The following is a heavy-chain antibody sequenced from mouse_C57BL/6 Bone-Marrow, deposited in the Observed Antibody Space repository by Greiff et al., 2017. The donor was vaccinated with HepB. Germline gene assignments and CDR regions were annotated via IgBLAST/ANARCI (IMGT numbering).Heavy chain of an antibody. D-gene: IGHD1-1*01. J-gene: IGHJ1*03. Sequence: VKLMESGAELVRPGTSVKVSCKASGYAFTNYLIEWVKQRPGQGLEWIGVINPGSGGTTYNEKFKGKATLTVDKSSSTAYMQLSSLTSEDSAVYFCARFPYYYGSSDWYFDVWGTGTTVTVSS. CDR2: INPGSGGT. CDR3: ARFPYYYGSSDWYFDV. V-gene: IGHV1-54*01. CDR1: GYAFTNYL.